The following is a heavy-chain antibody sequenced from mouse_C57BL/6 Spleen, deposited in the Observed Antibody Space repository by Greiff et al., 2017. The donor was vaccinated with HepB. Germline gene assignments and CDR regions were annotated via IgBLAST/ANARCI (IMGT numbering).Heavy chain of an antibody. CDR1: GYSITSGYY. CDR2: ISYDGSN. D-gene: IGHD5-1*01. V-gene: IGHV3-6*01. J-gene: IGHJ3*01. CDR3: AFQSTSFAY. Sequence: EVKLQESGPGLVKPSQSLSLTCSVTGYSITSGYYWNWIRQFPGNKLEWMGYISYDGSNNYNPSLKNRISITRDTSKNQFFLKLNSVTTEDTATYYCAFQSTSFAYWGQGTLVTVSA.